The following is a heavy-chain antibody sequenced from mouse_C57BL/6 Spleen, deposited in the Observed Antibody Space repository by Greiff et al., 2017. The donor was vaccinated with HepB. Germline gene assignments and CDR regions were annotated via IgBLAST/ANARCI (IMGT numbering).Heavy chain of an antibody. Sequence: QVQLQQSGAEQVRPGASVTLSCKASGYTFTDYEMHWVKQTPVHGLEWIGAIDPETGGTAYNQKFKGKAILTADKSSSTAYMELRSLTSEDSAVYYCTRSADYGSRFDYWGQGTTLTVSS. J-gene: IGHJ2*01. D-gene: IGHD1-1*01. V-gene: IGHV1-15*01. CDR2: IDPETGGT. CDR1: GYTFTDYE. CDR3: TRSADYGSRFDY.